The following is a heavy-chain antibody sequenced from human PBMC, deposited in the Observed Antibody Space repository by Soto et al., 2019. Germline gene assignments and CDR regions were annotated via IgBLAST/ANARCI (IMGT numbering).Heavy chain of an antibody. J-gene: IGHJ5*02. CDR2: INPYNGNT. V-gene: IGHV1-18*01. Sequence: ASVKVSCKASCYTFTNYGITWGRQTPGQGLEWMAWINPYNGNTNYAQNLQGRVTMTTDTSTSTVYMELRSLRSDDTAVYYCARVPAYRTRWSSDPWFAPWSQGTLVTGSS. CDR3: ARVPAYRTRWSSDPWFAP. CDR1: CYTFTNYG. D-gene: IGHD6-13*01.